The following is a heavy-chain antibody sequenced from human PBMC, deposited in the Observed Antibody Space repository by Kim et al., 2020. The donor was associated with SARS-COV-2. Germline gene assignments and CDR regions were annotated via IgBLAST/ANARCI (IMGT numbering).Heavy chain of an antibody. CDR1: GYTFTSYY. D-gene: IGHD3-22*01. CDR2: INPSGGST. V-gene: IGHV1-46*01. CDR3: ARESRRGLCDSSGCPRAAFDI. Sequence: ASVKVSCKASGYTFTSYYMHWVRQAPGQGLEWMGIINPSGGSTSYAQKFQGRVTMTRDTSTSTVYMELSSLRSEDTAVYYCARESRRGLCDSSGCPRAAFDIWGQGTMVTVSS. J-gene: IGHJ3*02.